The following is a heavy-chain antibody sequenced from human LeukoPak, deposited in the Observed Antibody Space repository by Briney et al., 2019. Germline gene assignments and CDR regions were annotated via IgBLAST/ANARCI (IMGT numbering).Heavy chain of an antibody. J-gene: IGHJ4*02. V-gene: IGHV1-69*13. Sequence: SVKVSCKASGGTFSSYAISWVRQAPGQGLEWMGGIIPIFGTANYAHKFQGRVTITADESTSTAYMEPSSLRSEDTAVYYCARSVDTAMAKFDYWGQGTLVTVSS. CDR1: GGTFSSYA. CDR3: ARSVDTAMAKFDY. D-gene: IGHD5-18*01. CDR2: IIPIFGTA.